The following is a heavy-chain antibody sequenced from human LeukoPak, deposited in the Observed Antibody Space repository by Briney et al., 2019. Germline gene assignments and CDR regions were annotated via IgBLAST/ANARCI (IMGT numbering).Heavy chain of an antibody. V-gene: IGHV4-59*01. CDR1: GGSISSYY. CDR2: IYYSGST. CDR3: ARAPGYCSGGSCFDY. J-gene: IGHJ4*02. D-gene: IGHD2-15*01. Sequence: SETLSLTCTVSGGSISSYYWSWIRQPPGKGLEWIGYIYYSGSTNYNPSLKSRVTISVDTSKNQFSLKLSSVTAADTGVYYCARAPGYCSGGSCFDYWGQGTLVTVSS.